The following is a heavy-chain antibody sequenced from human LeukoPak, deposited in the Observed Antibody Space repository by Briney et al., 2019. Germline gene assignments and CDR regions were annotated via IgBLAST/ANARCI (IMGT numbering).Heavy chain of an antibody. CDR2: IHDGGIT. D-gene: IGHD1-14*01. Sequence: GGSLRLSCAASGFTVISNYMSWFRQAPGKGLECVSVIHDGGITYYADSVKGRFTISRDNSKNTVYLQMNSLRAGDTAVYYCARTHPTGYFDYWGQGTLVTVSS. CDR3: ARTHPTGYFDY. V-gene: IGHV3-53*01. J-gene: IGHJ4*02. CDR1: GFTVISNY.